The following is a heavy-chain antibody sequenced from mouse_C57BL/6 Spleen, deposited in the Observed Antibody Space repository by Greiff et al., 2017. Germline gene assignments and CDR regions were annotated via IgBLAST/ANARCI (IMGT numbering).Heavy chain of an antibody. V-gene: IGHV6-3*01. CDR2: IRLKSDNYAT. J-gene: IGHJ2*01. CDR3: TVGWSLRGYFDY. Sequence: VQLKESGGGLVQPGGSMKLSCVASGFTFSNYWMNWVRQSPEKGLEWVAQIRLKSDNYATHYAKSVKGRFTISRDDSKSSVYLQMNNLRAEDTGIYYCTVGWSLRGYFDYWGQGTTLTVSS. CDR1: GFTFSNYW. D-gene: IGHD2-3*01.